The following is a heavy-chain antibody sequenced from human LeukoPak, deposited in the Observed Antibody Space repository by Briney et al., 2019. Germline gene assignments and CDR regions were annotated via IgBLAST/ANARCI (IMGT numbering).Heavy chain of an antibody. J-gene: IGHJ3*02. V-gene: IGHV4-39*07. Sequence: SETLSLTCTVSRGSINSNTYYWGWIRQPPGKGLEWIGTIYYSGSTNYNPSLKSRVTISVDTSKNQFSLKLSSVTAADTAVYYCASRRVYYDSSGYYRDAFDIWGQGTMVTVSS. CDR2: IYYSGST. CDR1: RGSINSNTYY. CDR3: ASRRVYYDSSGYYRDAFDI. D-gene: IGHD3-22*01.